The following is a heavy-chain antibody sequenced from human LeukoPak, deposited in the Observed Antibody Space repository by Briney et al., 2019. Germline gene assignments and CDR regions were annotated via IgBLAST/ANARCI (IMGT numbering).Heavy chain of an antibody. CDR1: GGSISSYY. D-gene: IGHD3-10*01. CDR2: IYYSGST. CDR3: ARSVRTMVRGVINNWFDP. V-gene: IGHV4-59*01. J-gene: IGHJ5*02. Sequence: SETLSLTCTVSGGSISSYYWSWIRQPPGKGLEWIGYIYYSGSTNYNPSLKSRVTISVDTSKNQFPLKLSSVTAADTAVYYCARSVRTMVRGVINNWFDPWGQGTLVTVSS.